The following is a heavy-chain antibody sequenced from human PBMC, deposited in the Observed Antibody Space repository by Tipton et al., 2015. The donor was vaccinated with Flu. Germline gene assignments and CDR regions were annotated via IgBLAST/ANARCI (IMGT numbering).Heavy chain of an antibody. CDR3: VRVRGTGKGNYYYYGMGV. D-gene: IGHD1-1*01. CDR1: GFTFSYHW. CDR2: IKQDGSEK. J-gene: IGHJ6*02. Sequence: SLRLSCAASGFTFSYHWMSWVHQAPGKGLEWVANIKQDGSEKHYVDSVKGRFTISRDNAKNSLYLQMNSLRAEDTAVYYCVRVRGTGKGNYYYYGMGVWGHGT. V-gene: IGHV3-7*01.